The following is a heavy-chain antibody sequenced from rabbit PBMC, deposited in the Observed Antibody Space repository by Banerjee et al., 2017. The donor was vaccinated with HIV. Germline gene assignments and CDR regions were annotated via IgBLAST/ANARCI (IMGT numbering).Heavy chain of an antibody. V-gene: IGHV1S45*01. D-gene: IGHD4-1*01. CDR3: ARDLAGVIGWNFGL. CDR2: ISAGSSGTT. CDR1: GFSFSNSYY. Sequence: QQQLEESGGGLVKPEGSLTLTCTASGFSFSNSYYMCWVRQAPGKGLEWIGCISAGSSGTTYYASWAKGRFTISRNTNQNTVTLQMTSLTAADTATYFCARDLAGVIGWNFGLWGPGTLVTVS. J-gene: IGHJ4*01.